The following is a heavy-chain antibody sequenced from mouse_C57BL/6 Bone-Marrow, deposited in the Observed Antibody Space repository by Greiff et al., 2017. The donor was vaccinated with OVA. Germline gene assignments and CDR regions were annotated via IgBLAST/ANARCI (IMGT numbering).Heavy chain of an antibody. D-gene: IGHD2-5*01. CDR2: INPYNGGT. Sequence: EVQLQQSGPVLVKPGASVKMSCKASGYTFTDYYMNWVKQSHGKSLEWIGVINPYNGGTSYNQKFKGKATLTVDKSSSTAYMELNSLTSEDSAFYYWARLYRWEYSNPYYFDYWGQGTTLTVSS. J-gene: IGHJ2*01. V-gene: IGHV1-19*01. CDR3: ARLYRWEYSNPYYFDY. CDR1: GYTFTDYY.